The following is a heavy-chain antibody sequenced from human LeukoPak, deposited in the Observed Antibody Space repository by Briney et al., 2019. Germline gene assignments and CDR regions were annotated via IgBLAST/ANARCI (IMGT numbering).Heavy chain of an antibody. Sequence: GGSLRLSCAASGFTFSSYWMSWVRQAPGKGLEWVANIKQDGSEKYYVDSVKGRFTISRDIAKNSLYLQMNSLRAEDTAVYYCATEGEMATIPDYWGQGTLVTVSS. J-gene: IGHJ4*02. CDR3: ATEGEMATIPDY. CDR1: GFTFSSYW. CDR2: IKQDGSEK. V-gene: IGHV3-7*04. D-gene: IGHD5-24*01.